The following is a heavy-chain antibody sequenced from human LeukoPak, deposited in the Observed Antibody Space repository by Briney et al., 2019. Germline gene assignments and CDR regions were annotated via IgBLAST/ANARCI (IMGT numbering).Heavy chain of an antibody. D-gene: IGHD5-24*01. CDR1: GYTFTGYY. CDR3: ARDGVEMATTGLYYYYYMDV. CDR2: INPNSGGT. V-gene: IGHV1-2*02. Sequence: GASVTVSCKASGYTFTGYYMHWVRQAPGQGLEWMGWINPNSGGTNYAQKFQGRVTMTRDTSISTAYMELSRLRSDDTAVYYCARDGVEMATTGLYYYYYMDVWGKGTTVTVSS. J-gene: IGHJ6*03.